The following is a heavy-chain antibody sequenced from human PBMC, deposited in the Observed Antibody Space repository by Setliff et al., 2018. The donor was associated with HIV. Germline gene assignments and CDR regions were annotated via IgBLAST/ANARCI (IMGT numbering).Heavy chain of an antibody. Sequence: SVKVSCKASGGTFSSYAISWVRQAPGQGLEWMGGIIPIFGTANYAQKFQGRVTITADESTSTAYMELSSLRSEDTAVYYCARIPNHSSGFDYWGQGTPVTVSS. CDR2: IIPIFGTA. CDR3: ARIPNHSSGFDY. V-gene: IGHV1-69*13. J-gene: IGHJ4*02. CDR1: GGTFSSYA. D-gene: IGHD3-22*01.